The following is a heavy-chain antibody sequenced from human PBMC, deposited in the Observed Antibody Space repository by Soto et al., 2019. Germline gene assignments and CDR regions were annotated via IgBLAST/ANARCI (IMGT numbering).Heavy chain of an antibody. CDR2: IRSKANSYAT. V-gene: IGHV3-73*01. J-gene: IGHJ4*02. CDR3: TSHGQHWLGNRDFDY. Sequence: EVQLVESGGGLVQPGGSLKLSCAASGFTFSGSAMHWVRQASGKGLEWVGRIRSKANSYATGYAASVKGRFTISRDDSKNTAYLQMNSLKTEDTAVYYCTSHGQHWLGNRDFDYWGQGTLVTVSS. CDR1: GFTFSGSA. D-gene: IGHD6-19*01.